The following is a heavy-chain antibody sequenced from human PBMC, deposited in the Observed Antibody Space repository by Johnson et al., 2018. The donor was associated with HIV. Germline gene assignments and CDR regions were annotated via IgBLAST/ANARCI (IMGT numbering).Heavy chain of an antibody. J-gene: IGHJ3*02. Sequence: VQLVESGGGLVQPGRSLRLSCAASGFTFDDYGMTWVRQAPGKGLEWVSGINWHGDSTGSADSVDGRFTISSDKANKSLYLQMNSLRAEDTALSYCLRCVGVYGYDECDAFDIWGQGTMGTISS. D-gene: IGHD5-18*01. CDR1: GFTFDDYG. CDR3: LRCVGVYGYDECDAFDI. V-gene: IGHV3-20*04. CDR2: INWHGDST.